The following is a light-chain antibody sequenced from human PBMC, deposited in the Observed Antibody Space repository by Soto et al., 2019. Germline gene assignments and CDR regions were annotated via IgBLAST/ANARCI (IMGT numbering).Light chain of an antibody. Sequence: QSALTQPASVSGSPGQSITISCTGTISDVGGYNYVSWYQQHPGKAPKLMIYEVSNRPSGVSNRFSGSKSGNTASLTISGLQADDEAEYYCSSYTSSSTDVVFGGGTKVNVL. J-gene: IGLJ2*01. CDR1: ISDVGGYNY. CDR3: SSYTSSSTDVV. V-gene: IGLV2-14*01. CDR2: EVS.